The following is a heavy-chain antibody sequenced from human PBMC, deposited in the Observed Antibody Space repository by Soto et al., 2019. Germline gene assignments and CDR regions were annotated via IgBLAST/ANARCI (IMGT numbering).Heavy chain of an antibody. V-gene: IGHV3-53*01. CDR2: IYSGGST. CDR1: GFTVSGNY. J-gene: IGHJ6*02. Sequence: AGGSLRLSCAASGFTVSGNYMSWVRQAPGKGLEWVSVIYSGGSTYYADSVKGRFTISRDNSKNTLYLQMNSLRAEDTAVYYCARGSGNYYYYGMDVWGQGTTVTVSS. CDR3: ARGSGNYYYYGMDV. D-gene: IGHD3-3*01.